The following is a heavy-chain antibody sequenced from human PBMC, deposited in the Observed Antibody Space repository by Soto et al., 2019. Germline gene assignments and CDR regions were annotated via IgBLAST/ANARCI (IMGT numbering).Heavy chain of an antibody. V-gene: IGHV3-49*03. CDR2: IRSKAYGGTT. CDR3: TRDRLIVVVEAANDAFDI. CDR1: GFTFGDYA. Sequence: PGGSLRLSCTASGFTFGDYAMSWFRQAPGKGLEWVGFIRSKAYGGTTEYAASVKGRFTISRDDSKSIAYLQMNSLKTEDTAVYYCTRDRLIVVVEAANDAFDIWGQGTMVTVSS. D-gene: IGHD2-15*01. J-gene: IGHJ3*02.